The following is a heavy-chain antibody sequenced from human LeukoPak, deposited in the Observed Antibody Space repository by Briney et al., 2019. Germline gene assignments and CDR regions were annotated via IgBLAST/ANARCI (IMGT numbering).Heavy chain of an antibody. Sequence: PSETLSLTCAVYGGSFSGYYWSCIRQPPGKGLEWIGEIDHSGSTNYNPSLKSRVTISIDTSKYQFSLKLRSVIAADTAVYYCASSWLRPPPLHLWGQGTLVTVSS. D-gene: IGHD6-19*01. V-gene: IGHV4-34*01. CDR3: ASSWLRPPPLHL. CDR2: IDHSGST. CDR1: GGSFSGYY. J-gene: IGHJ4*02.